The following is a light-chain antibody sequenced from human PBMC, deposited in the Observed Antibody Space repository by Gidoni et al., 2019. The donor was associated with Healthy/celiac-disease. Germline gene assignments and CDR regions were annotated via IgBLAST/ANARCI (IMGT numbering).Light chain of an antibody. J-gene: IGKJ2*01. V-gene: IGKV1-8*01. CDR3: QQYYSYQYT. Sequence: AIRMTQSPSSFSASTGDRVTITCRASQGISSYLAWYQQKPGKAPKLLIYAASTLQSGVPSRFSGSGSGTDFTLTISCLQSEDFATYYCQQYYSYQYTFGQXTKLEIK. CDR1: QGISSY. CDR2: AAS.